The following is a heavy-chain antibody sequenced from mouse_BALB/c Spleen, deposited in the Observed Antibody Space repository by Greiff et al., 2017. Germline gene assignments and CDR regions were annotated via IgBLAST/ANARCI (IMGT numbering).Heavy chain of an antibody. J-gene: IGHJ3*01. CDR3: ARGGITTKDWFAY. V-gene: IGHV14-3*02. Sequence: EVQLQQSGAELVKPGASVKLSCTASGFNIKDTYMHWVKQRPEQGLEWIGRIDPANGNTKYDPKFQGKATITADTSSNTAYLQLSSLTSEDTAVYYCARGGITTKDWFAYWGQGTLVTVSA. CDR2: IDPANGNT. CDR1: GFNIKDTY. D-gene: IGHD2-4*01.